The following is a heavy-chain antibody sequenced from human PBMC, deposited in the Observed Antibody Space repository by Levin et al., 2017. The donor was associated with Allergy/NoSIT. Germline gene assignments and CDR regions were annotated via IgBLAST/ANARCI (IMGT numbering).Heavy chain of an antibody. D-gene: IGHD3-10*01. V-gene: IGHV3-23*01. Sequence: GGSLRLSCAASGFTFSSYAMSWVRQAPGKGLEWVSAISGSGGSTYYADSVKGRFTISRDNSKNTLYLQMNSLRAEDTAVYYCAKDQRITMVRGVIITWGSDYWGQGTLVTVSS. CDR1: GFTFSSYA. J-gene: IGHJ4*02. CDR2: ISGSGGST. CDR3: AKDQRITMVRGVIITWGSDY.